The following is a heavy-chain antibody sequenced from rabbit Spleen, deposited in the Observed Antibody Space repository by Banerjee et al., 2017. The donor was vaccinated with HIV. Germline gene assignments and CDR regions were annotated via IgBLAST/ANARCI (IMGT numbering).Heavy chain of an antibody. CDR1: GFSFSSSYY. CDR3: VRHYSGVYTNL. V-gene: IGHV1S45*01. J-gene: IGHJ4*01. Sequence: QEQLVESGGGLVQPEGSLTLTCKASGFSFSSSYYMCWVRQAPGKGLEWIACIGAASSGSAYYASWAKGRFTISKTSSTTVTLQMTSLTAADTATYFCVRHYSGVYTNLWGPGTLVTVS. CDR2: IGAASSGSA. D-gene: IGHD1-1*01.